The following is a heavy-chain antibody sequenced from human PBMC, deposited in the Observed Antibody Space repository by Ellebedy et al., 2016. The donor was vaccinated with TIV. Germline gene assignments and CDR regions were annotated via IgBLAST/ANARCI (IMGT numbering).Heavy chain of an antibody. Sequence: GSLRLSXTVSGGSISSYYWSWIRQPAGKGLEWIGRIYTSGSTNYNPSLKSRVTISVDTSKNQFSLKLSSVTAADTAVYYCARARGGSYFSEPDIWGQGTMVTVSS. J-gene: IGHJ3*02. D-gene: IGHD1-26*01. CDR1: GGSISSYY. CDR3: ARARGGSYFSEPDI. CDR2: IYTSGST. V-gene: IGHV4-4*07.